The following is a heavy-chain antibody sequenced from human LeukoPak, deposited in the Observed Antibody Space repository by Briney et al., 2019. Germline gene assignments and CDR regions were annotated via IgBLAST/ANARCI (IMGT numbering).Heavy chain of an antibody. Sequence: SETLSLTCTVSGASISSGSYYWSWIRQPPGKGLEWIGYIYHSGNTYYNPSLKSRVTMSVDTSKNQFSLKLSSVTAADTAVYYCARAGCSSTSCYTEELYYYYYMDVWGKGTTVTVSS. CDR1: GASISSGSYY. V-gene: IGHV4-30-2*01. CDR3: ARAGCSSTSCYTEELYYYYYMDV. J-gene: IGHJ6*03. D-gene: IGHD2-2*02. CDR2: IYHSGNT.